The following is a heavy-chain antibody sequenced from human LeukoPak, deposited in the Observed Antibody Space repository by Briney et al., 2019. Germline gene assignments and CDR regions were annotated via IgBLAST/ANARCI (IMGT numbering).Heavy chain of an antibody. CDR2: ISGSGGST. J-gene: IGHJ4*02. CDR3: AKDDSVDGSGSYSYFDY. CDR1: GFTFSSYA. Sequence: GSLRLTCAASGFTFSSYAMSWVRQAPGKGLEWVSAISGSGGSTYYADSVKGRFTISRDNSKNTLYLQMNRLRAEDTAVYYCAKDDSVDGSGSYSYFDYWGQGTLVTVSS. V-gene: IGHV3-23*01. D-gene: IGHD3-10*01.